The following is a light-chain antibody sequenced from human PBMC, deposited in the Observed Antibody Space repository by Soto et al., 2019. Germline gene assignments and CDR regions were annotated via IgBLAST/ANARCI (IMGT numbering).Light chain of an antibody. CDR2: GAS. CDR1: QSVSSN. V-gene: IGKV3-15*01. Sequence: EIVMTQSPGTLSLSPGEIVNLSCRASQSVSSNLDWYQQKSGQAPRLLIYGASTMVTGIPARFSGSGSGTEFTLTISSLQSEDFAIYYCQQYNNWPPVTFGQGTRLEIK. CDR3: QQYNNWPPVT. J-gene: IGKJ5*01.